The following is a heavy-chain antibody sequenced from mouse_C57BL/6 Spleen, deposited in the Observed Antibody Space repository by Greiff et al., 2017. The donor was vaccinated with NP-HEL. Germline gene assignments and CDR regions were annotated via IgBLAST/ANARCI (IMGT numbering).Heavy chain of an antibody. CDR2: IDTSDSET. V-gene: IGHV1-52*01. Sequence: QVQLQQPGAELVRPGSSVKLSCKASGYTFTSYWMHWVKQRPIQGLEWIGNIDTSDSETHYNQKFKDKATLTVDKSSSTAYMQLSSLTSEDSAVYYCARRGTVVAGDYFDYWGQGPTLTVSS. J-gene: IGHJ2*01. D-gene: IGHD1-1*01. CDR3: ARRGTVVAGDYFDY. CDR1: GYTFTSYW.